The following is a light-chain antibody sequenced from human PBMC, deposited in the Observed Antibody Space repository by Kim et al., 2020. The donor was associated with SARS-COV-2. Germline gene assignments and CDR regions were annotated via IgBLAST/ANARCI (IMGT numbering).Light chain of an antibody. CDR3: QQFADLPIT. CDR1: QDINDY. J-gene: IGKJ5*01. V-gene: IGKV1-33*01. CDR2: DAS. Sequence: AAVGDRGTFSCQASQDINDYLNWYQQKPGEAPNLLVFDASSLEAGVPSRFRGGGSGTDFTLTISSLQPEDFATYFCQQFADLPITFGQGTRLEIK.